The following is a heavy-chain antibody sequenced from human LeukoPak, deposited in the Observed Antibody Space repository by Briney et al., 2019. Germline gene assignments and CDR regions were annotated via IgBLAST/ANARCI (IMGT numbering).Heavy chain of an antibody. CDR3: ARDLAGVVGVTAWFDP. J-gene: IGHJ5*02. CDR1: AYTFSSYA. D-gene: IGHD1-26*01. Sequence: ASVKVSCKASAYTFSSYAISWARQAPGQGLEWMGWISASNGNTNYARKLHGRVTMTTDTSTNTVYMELRSLRFDDTAVYYCARDLAGVVGVTAWFDPWGQGTLVTVSS. V-gene: IGHV1-18*01. CDR2: ISASNGNT.